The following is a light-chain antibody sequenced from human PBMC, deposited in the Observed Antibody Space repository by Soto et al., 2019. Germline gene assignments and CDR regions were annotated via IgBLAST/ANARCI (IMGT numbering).Light chain of an antibody. J-gene: IGKJ1*01. CDR1: QSIGRF. V-gene: IGKV1-5*01. CDR2: DAS. CDR3: QQCYMGWT. Sequence: DIQMTQSPPTLSSFLLDIVTITCRASQSIGRFLAWYQHQPGKAPKLLIYDASTLESGVPSRFSGTGSGTEFTFSITSLQTEDFGTYYCQQCYMGWTFGQGTKVDI.